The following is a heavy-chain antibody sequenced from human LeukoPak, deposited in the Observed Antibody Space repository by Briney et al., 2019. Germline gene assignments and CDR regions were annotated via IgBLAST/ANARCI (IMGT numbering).Heavy chain of an antibody. J-gene: IGHJ4*02. V-gene: IGHV3-23*01. CDR1: GFTFSSYA. CDR3: AKEHMAAAVYYFDY. Sequence: GGSLRLSCAASGFTFSSYAMSWVRQAPGEGLEWVSAISGSGGYTYYADSVKGRFTISRDNSKNTMYLQMNSLRAEDTAVYYCAKEHMAAAVYYFDYWGQGTQVSVSS. D-gene: IGHD6-13*01. CDR2: ISGSGGYT.